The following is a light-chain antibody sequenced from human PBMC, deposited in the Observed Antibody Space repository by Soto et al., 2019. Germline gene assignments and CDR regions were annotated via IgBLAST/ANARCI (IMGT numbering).Light chain of an antibody. CDR2: VGTGGIVG. CDR3: GADHGSGSNFVVA. Sequence: QPVLTQPPSASASLGASVTLTCTLSSGCSSYKVDWYQQRPGKGSRFVMRVGTGGIVGSKGDVIPDRFSVLGSGLNRYLTIMNIQEDDESDYYCGADHGSGSNFVVAFGGGTQLTVL. CDR1: SGCSSYK. V-gene: IGLV9-49*01. J-gene: IGLJ2*01.